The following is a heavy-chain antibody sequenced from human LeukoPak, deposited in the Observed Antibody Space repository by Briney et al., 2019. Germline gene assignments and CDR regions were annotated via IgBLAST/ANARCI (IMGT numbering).Heavy chain of an antibody. J-gene: IGHJ4*02. CDR2: ISAYYGNT. Sequence: ASVKVSCKASGYTFTSYGISWVRQAPGQGLEWMGWISAYYGNTNYAQKLQGRVTMTTDTSTSTAYMELRSLRSDDTAVYYCARVDCTNGVCPPYFDYWGQGTLVTVSS. CDR3: ARVDCTNGVCPPYFDY. V-gene: IGHV1-18*01. D-gene: IGHD2-8*01. CDR1: GYTFTSYG.